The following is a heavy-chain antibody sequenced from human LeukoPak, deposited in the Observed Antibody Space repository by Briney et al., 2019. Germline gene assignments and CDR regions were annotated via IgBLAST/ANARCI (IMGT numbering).Heavy chain of an antibody. D-gene: IGHD2-15*01. Sequence: SETLSLTCTVSGGSISGYYWSWIRQPAGKGLEWIGRIYTSGSTNYNPSLKSRVTMSVDTSKNQFSLKLSSVTAADTAVYYCARDLGCSGGSCYFGLESTDAFDIWGQGTMVTVSS. V-gene: IGHV4-4*07. J-gene: IGHJ3*02. CDR1: GGSISGYY. CDR2: IYTSGST. CDR3: ARDLGCSGGSCYFGLESTDAFDI.